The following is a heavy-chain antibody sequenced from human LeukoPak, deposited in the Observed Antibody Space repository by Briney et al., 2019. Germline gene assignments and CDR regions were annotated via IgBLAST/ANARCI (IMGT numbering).Heavy chain of an antibody. Sequence: ASVKVSCKASGSTFTGYYMHWVRQAPGQGLEWMGWINPSSGGSNYAQQFQGRVTMTRDTSISTVDMELSRLRSDDTAVYYCARNLDDYGDSRLDYWGQGTLVTVSS. V-gene: IGHV1-2*02. CDR3: ARNLDDYGDSRLDY. CDR2: INPSSGGS. D-gene: IGHD4-17*01. CDR1: GSTFTGYY. J-gene: IGHJ4*02.